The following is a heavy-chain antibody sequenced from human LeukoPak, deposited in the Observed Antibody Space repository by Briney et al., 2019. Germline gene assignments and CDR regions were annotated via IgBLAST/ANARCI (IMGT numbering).Heavy chain of an antibody. J-gene: IGHJ4*02. CDR3: ARKRDGAYDFDY. V-gene: IGHV3-74*01. Sequence: GGSLRLSCAASVFTFNSYWMHWAPQAPGKGLVWVSRIKTDGSSTSYADSVKGRFTISRDNAKNTLYLQMNSLRAEDTAVYYCARKRDGAYDFDYWGQGTLVTVSS. CDR2: IKTDGSST. CDR1: VFTFNSYW. D-gene: IGHD5-24*01.